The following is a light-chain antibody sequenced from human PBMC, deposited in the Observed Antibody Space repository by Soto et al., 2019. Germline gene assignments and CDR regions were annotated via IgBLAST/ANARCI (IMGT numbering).Light chain of an antibody. CDR3: SSYTITSSPV. J-gene: IGLJ1*01. CDR1: SSDVGGYDF. Sequence: QSVLTQPASVSGSPGQSITISCTGTSSDVGGYDFVSWYRQYPGQAPKILIYEVTHRPSVVPDRFSGSKSGNTASLTISGLQADDEADYYCSSYTITSSPVFGPGTKLTVL. CDR2: EVT. V-gene: IGLV2-14*01.